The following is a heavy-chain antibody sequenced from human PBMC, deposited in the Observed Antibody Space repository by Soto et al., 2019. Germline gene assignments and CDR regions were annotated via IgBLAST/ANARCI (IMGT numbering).Heavy chain of an antibody. CDR3: SRIRTSMRVVVSDY. D-gene: IGHD3-22*01. Sequence: PGGSLRLSCTASGFTFGDYAMSWFRQAPGKGLEWVGFIRSKTFGGTTEYAAAVKGRFIISRDDSKSIAYLQMDSLKTEDTAVYYCSRIRTSMRVVVSDYWGQGTLVTVSS. J-gene: IGHJ4*02. CDR2: IRSKTFGGTT. CDR1: GFTFGDYA. V-gene: IGHV3-49*03.